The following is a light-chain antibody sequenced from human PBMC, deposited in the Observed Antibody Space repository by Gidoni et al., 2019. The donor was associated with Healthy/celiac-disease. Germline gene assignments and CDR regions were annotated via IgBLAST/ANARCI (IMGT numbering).Light chain of an antibody. CDR2: EGS. Sequence: QSALTQPASVSGSPGQSITISCTGTSSDVGSYNLFPWYQPHPGKAPKLMFYEGSKRPSGVFKPFSCFKAGKPAFPDNPWPQAEDEADYYCCSYAGSSTLVFGGGTKLTVL. J-gene: IGLJ3*02. V-gene: IGLV2-23*01. CDR3: CSYAGSSTLV. CDR1: SSDVGSYNL.